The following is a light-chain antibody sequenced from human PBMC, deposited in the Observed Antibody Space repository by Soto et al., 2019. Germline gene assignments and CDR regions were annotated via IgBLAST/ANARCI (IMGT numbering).Light chain of an antibody. Sequence: QSVLTQPPSVSAAPGQKVTISCSGSSSNIGNNYVSWYQQPPGTAPNLLIYEDNRRRSGIPDRFSGSKSGTSATLGITGLQPGDEADYYCASWDSSLSVVVFGGGTKGTVL. CDR2: EDN. J-gene: IGLJ2*01. V-gene: IGLV1-51*02. CDR1: SSNIGNNY. CDR3: ASWDSSLSVVV.